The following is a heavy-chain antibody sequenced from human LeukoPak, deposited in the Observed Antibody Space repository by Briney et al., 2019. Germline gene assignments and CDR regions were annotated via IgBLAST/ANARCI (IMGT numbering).Heavy chain of an antibody. V-gene: IGHV3-23*01. D-gene: IGHD2-21*01. CDR3: AKQPYNYYLDV. CDR1: GRTFDDEA. Sequence: GGSLRLSCALCGRTFDDEAMTWVRQAPGKGLEWVSTIVGDSSKTYYADSVKGRSTTSRDNSNYMLFLHMNNLRAEDTAIYYCAKQPYNYYLDVWGKGTTVTVSS. J-gene: IGHJ6*03. CDR2: IVGDSSKT.